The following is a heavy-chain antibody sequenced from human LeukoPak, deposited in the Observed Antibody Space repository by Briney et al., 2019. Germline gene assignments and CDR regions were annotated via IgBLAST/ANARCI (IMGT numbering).Heavy chain of an antibody. CDR2: ISSSSSYI. D-gene: IGHD3-10*01. CDR1: GFTFSSYS. J-gene: IGHJ4*02. Sequence: GGSLRLSCAASGFTFSSYSMNWVRQAPGKGLEWVSSISSSSSYIYYADSVKGRFTISRDNAKNSLYLQMNSLRAEDTAVYYCARYDYGSGNVDYWGQGTLVTVSS. V-gene: IGHV3-21*01. CDR3: ARYDYGSGNVDY.